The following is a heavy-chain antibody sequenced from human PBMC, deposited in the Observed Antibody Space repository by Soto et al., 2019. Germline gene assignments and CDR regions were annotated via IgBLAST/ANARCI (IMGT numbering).Heavy chain of an antibody. J-gene: IGHJ4*02. D-gene: IGHD2-15*01. CDR1: GFTFSSYG. V-gene: IGHV3-33*01. Sequence: GGSLRLSCAASGFTFSSYGMHWVRQAPGKGLEWVAVIWYDGSNKYYADSVKGRFTISRDNSKNTLYLQMNSLRAEDTAVYYCARRSGGSCYSFCYFDYWGQGTLVTVSS. CDR2: IWYDGSNK. CDR3: ARRSGGSCYSFCYFDY.